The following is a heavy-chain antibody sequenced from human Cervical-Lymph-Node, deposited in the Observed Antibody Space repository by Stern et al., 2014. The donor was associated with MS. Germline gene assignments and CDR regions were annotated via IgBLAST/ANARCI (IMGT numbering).Heavy chain of an antibody. CDR1: GFTFSTYA. CDR3: AKDLGRGVVVVPLYGLDV. J-gene: IGHJ6*02. V-gene: IGHV3-23*01. D-gene: IGHD2-2*01. Sequence: EVQLLESGGGLVQPGGSLRLSCAASGFTFSTYAFSWVRQAPGKGLEWVSSISDSGVYTYYADSVKGRFTISRDDSKSMFYLEMQSLRAEDTAVYHCAKDLGRGVVVVPLYGLDVWGQGTTVTVSS. CDR2: ISDSGVYT.